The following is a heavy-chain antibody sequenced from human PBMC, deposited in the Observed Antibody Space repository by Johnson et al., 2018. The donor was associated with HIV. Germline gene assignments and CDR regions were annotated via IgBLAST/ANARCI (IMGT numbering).Heavy chain of an antibody. CDR2: ISWTSGSI. Sequence: VQLVESGGGLVQPGVSLRLSCAASGFTFDDYAMHWVRQAPGKGLEWVSGISWTSGSIGYADSVKGRFTISRDNSENTVYLQMNSLRPEDTAVYYCAKLRVGATPPSTSLDVFDIWGQGTMVTVSS. D-gene: IGHD1-26*01. V-gene: IGHV3-9*01. CDR1: GFTFDDYA. J-gene: IGHJ3*02. CDR3: AKLRVGATPPSTSLDVFDI.